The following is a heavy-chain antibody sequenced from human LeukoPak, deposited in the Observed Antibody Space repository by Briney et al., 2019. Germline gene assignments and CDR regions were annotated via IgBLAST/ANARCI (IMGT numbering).Heavy chain of an antibody. J-gene: IGHJ6*03. CDR1: GYTLTELS. V-gene: IGHV1-24*01. CDR3: ARGVITMVRGVRRQYYYYYMDV. Sequence: ASVKVSCKVSGYTLTELSMHWVRQAPGKGLEWMGGFDPEDGETIYAQKFQGRVTMTEDTSTDTAYMELSSLRSEDTAVYYCARGVITMVRGVRRQYYYYYMDVWGKGTTVTVSS. D-gene: IGHD3-10*01. CDR2: FDPEDGET.